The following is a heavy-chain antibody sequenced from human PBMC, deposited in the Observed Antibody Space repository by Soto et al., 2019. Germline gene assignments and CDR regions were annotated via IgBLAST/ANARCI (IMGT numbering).Heavy chain of an antibody. CDR3: ARHPERIAEIGWFDP. Sequence: GFLRTRCGESGVSVTSDNLKCGRHAPGKGLEWVSYISSSSSTIYYADSVKGRFTISRDNAKNSLYLQMNSLRAEDTAVYYCARHPERIAEIGWFDPWGQGTLVTVSS. J-gene: IGHJ5*02. D-gene: IGHD6-13*01. V-gene: IGHV3-48*01. CDR1: GVSVTSDN. CDR2: ISSSSSTI.